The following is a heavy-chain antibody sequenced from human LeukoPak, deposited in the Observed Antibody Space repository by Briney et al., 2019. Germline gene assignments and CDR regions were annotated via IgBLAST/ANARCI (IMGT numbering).Heavy chain of an antibody. D-gene: IGHD5-18*01. CDR1: GYTFTSYG. V-gene: IGHV1-18*01. CDR2: ISAYNGNT. J-gene: IGHJ3*02. CDR3: ARDADTAMVWGDAFDI. Sequence: ASVKVSCKASGYTFTSYGISWVRQAPGQGPEWMGWISAYNGNTNYAQKLQGRVTMTTDTSTSTAYMELRSLRSDDTAVYYCARDADTAMVWGDAFDIWGQGTMVTVSS.